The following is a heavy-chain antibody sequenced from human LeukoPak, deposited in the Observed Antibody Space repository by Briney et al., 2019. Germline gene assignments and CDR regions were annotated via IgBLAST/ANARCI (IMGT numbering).Heavy chain of an antibody. D-gene: IGHD3-9*01. J-gene: IGHJ3*02. V-gene: IGHV3-20*04. Sequence: GGSLRLSCAASGFTFDDYGMSWVRQAPGKGLEWVSGINWNGGSTGYADPVKGRFTISRDNAKNSLYLQMNSLRAEDTALYYCARDTGGVDILTGYYRGDAFDIWGQGTMVTVSS. CDR1: GFTFDDYG. CDR2: INWNGGST. CDR3: ARDTGGVDILTGYYRGDAFDI.